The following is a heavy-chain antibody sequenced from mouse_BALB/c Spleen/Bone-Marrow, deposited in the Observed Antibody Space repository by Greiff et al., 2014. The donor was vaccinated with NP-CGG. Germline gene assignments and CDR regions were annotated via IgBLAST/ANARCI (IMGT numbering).Heavy chain of an antibody. CDR1: GFNIKDTY. CDR2: IDPANGDT. CDR3: ARCLIFYDYDEAMDY. V-gene: IGHV14-3*02. D-gene: IGHD2-4*01. Sequence: VQLQQPGAELVKPGALVKLSCTASGFNIKDTYMHWVKQRPEQGLEWIGRIDPANGDTKYDPKFQGKATITADTSSNTAYLQLSSLTSEDTAVYYCARCLIFYDYDEAMDYWGQGTSVTVSS. J-gene: IGHJ4*01.